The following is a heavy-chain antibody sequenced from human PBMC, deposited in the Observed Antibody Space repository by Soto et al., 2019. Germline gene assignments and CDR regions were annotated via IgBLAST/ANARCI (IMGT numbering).Heavy chain of an antibody. CDR1: GFTFSSYA. CDR2: ISGSGGST. CDR3: AKDRNFYDSESPLNNLFDP. V-gene: IGHV3-23*01. J-gene: IGHJ5*02. D-gene: IGHD3-10*01. Sequence: GGSLRLSCAASGFTFSSYAMSWVRQAPGKGLEWVSAISGSGGSTYYADSVKGRFTISRDNSKNTLYLQMNSLRAEDTAVYYCAKDRNFYDSESPLNNLFDPWGQRAVVTVSS.